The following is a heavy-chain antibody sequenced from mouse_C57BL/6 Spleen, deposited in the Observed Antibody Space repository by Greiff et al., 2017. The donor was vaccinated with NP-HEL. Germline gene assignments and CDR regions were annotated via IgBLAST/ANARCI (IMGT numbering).Heavy chain of an antibody. CDR2: IDPSDSYT. Sequence: QVQLQQPGAELVKPGASVKLSCKASGYTFTSYWMQWVKQRPGQGLEWIGEIDPSDSYTNYNQKFKVKATLTVDTSSSTAYMQLSSLTSEDSAVYYCASPYSNYLYYFDYWGQGTTLTVSS. D-gene: IGHD2-5*01. CDR3: ASPYSNYLYYFDY. J-gene: IGHJ2*01. V-gene: IGHV1-50*01. CDR1: GYTFTSYW.